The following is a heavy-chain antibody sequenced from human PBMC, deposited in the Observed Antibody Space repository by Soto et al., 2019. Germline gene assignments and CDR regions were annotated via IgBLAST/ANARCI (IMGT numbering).Heavy chain of an antibody. Sequence: SGPTLVNPTQTLTLTCTFSGFSLSTSGVGVGWIRQPPGKALEWLALIYWDDDKRYSPSLKGRLTITKDTSKNQVVLTMTNMDPVDTATYYCAHRGSPTGTYYDFWSGYYHFDYWGQGTLVTVSS. CDR3: AHRGSPTGTYYDFWSGYYHFDY. J-gene: IGHJ4*02. V-gene: IGHV2-5*02. CDR1: GFSLSTSGVG. D-gene: IGHD3-3*01. CDR2: IYWDDDK.